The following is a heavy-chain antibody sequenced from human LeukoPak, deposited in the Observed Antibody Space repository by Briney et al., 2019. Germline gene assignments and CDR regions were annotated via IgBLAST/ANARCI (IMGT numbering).Heavy chain of an antibody. Sequence: GESLRISCKGSGYSFTSYWISWVRQMPGKGLEWMGRIDPSDSYTNYSPSFQGHVTISADKSISTAYLQWSSLKASDTAMYYCARLPRDYCSGGSCYSKGDYWGQGTLVTASS. CDR1: GYSFTSYW. D-gene: IGHD2-15*01. CDR3: ARLPRDYCSGGSCYSKGDY. J-gene: IGHJ4*02. CDR2: IDPSDSYT. V-gene: IGHV5-10-1*01.